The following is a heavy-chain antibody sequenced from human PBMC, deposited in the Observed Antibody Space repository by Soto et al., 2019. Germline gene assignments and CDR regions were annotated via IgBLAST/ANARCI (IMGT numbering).Heavy chain of an antibody. CDR1: GDSISSYS. CDR2: IHYNGNT. D-gene: IGHD2-2*03. V-gene: IGHV4-59*01. CDR3: AREGNLGRWIQPLDS. Sequence: PSETLSLTCTVSGDSISSYSWSWIRQPPGKGLEWIGNIHYNGNTKYSPSLKSRVTMSVDTSKNHVSLKLISVTTADTALYFCAREGNLGRWIQPLDSWGQGTLVTVS. J-gene: IGHJ4*02.